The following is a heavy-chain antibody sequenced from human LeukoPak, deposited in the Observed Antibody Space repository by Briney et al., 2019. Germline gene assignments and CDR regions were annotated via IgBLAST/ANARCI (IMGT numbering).Heavy chain of an antibody. V-gene: IGHV4-4*07. CDR2: IYTSGTT. Sequence: KSSETLSLTCTVSGGSVNSYYWSWIRQPAGKGLERIGRIYTSGTTNYNPSLKSRVSMSVDTSKNQFSLKLSSLTAADTAVFYCVRDGRGYCSSSSVCYSWFDPWGQGTLVAVSS. CDR3: VRDGRGYCSSSSVCYSWFDP. CDR1: GGSVNSYY. D-gene: IGHD2-2*01. J-gene: IGHJ5*02.